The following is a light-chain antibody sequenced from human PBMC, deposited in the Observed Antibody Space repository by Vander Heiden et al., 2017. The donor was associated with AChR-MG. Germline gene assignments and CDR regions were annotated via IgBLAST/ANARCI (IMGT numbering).Light chain of an antibody. CDR3: HQRGDWPRT. V-gene: IGKV3-11*01. CDR1: RSVGDS. J-gene: IGKJ1*01. Sequence: ILFTLSPATLSLSPADTATPSCRASRSVGDSLAWYQLKPGRPPRLLIYGTSNSATGVPLRFSGRGSGTDFTLTIRDLQSEDFGLYFCHQRGDWPRTFGHGTRVEI. CDR2: GTS.